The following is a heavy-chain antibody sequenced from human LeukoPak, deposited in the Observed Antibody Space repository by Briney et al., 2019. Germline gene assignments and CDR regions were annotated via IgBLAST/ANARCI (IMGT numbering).Heavy chain of an antibody. J-gene: IGHJ6*04. Sequence: GGSLRLSCAASGFTFRSYSMNWVRQAPGKGLEWVSSISSSSSYIYYADSVKGRFTISRDNAKSSLYLQMNSLRAEDTAVYYCAKDLPYDFWSGYQIGTLDVWGKGTTVTVSS. CDR3: AKDLPYDFWSGYQIGTLDV. CDR2: ISSSSSYI. CDR1: GFTFRSYS. D-gene: IGHD3-3*01. V-gene: IGHV3-21*04.